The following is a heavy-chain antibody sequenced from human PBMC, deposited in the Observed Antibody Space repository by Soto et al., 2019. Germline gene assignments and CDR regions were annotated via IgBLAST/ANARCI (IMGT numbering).Heavy chain of an antibody. J-gene: IGHJ4*02. CDR2: IYTSGST. V-gene: IGHV4-4*07. Sequence: SETLSLTCTVSGGSISSYYWSWIRQPAGKGLEWIGRIYTSGSTNYNPSLKSRVTMSVDTSKNQFSLKLSSVTAADTAVYYCARGGGYSSGWSYYFDYWGQGTLVTVSS. D-gene: IGHD6-19*01. CDR3: ARGGGYSSGWSYYFDY. CDR1: GGSISSYY.